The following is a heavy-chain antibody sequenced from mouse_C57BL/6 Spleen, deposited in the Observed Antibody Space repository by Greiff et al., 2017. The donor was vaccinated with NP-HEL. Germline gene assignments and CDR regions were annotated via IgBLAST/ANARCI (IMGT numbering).Heavy chain of an antibody. D-gene: IGHD4-1*01. CDR3: AVGDWFAY. V-gene: IGHV1-80*01. CDR1: GYAFSSYW. Sequence: QVQLKESGAELVKPGASVKISCKASGYAFSSYWMNWVKQRPGKGLEWIGQLYPGDGDTNYNGKVKGKATMTADKSSSTAYMQLSSLTSEDSAVYFCAVGDWFAYWGQGTLVTVSA. CDR2: LYPGDGDT. J-gene: IGHJ3*01.